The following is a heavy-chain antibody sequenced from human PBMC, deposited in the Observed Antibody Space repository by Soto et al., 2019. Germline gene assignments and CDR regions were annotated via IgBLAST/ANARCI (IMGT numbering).Heavy chain of an antibody. Sequence: SETLSLTCAVYGGSFSGYYWSWIRQPPGKGLEWIGEINHSGSTNYNPSLKSRVTISVDTSKNQFSLKLSSVTAADTAVYYCARGSDPHRFLPYCGGDCSQGVGAFDIWGQGTMVTVSS. D-gene: IGHD2-21*01. J-gene: IGHJ3*02. CDR3: ARGSDPHRFLPYCGGDCSQGVGAFDI. V-gene: IGHV4-34*01. CDR2: INHSGST. CDR1: GGSFSGYY.